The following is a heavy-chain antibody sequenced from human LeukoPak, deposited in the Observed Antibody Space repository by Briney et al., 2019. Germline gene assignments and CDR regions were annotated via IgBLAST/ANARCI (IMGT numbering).Heavy chain of an antibody. V-gene: IGHV4-34*01. CDR1: GGSFSGYY. CDR3: ARVRDYVPYFDY. D-gene: IGHD4-17*01. J-gene: IGHJ4*02. Sequence: SETLSLTCAVYGGSFSGYYWSWIRQPPGKGLEWIGEINHSGSTNCNPSLKSRLTISVNTSKSQFSLKLRSVTAADTAVYYCARVRDYVPYFDYWGQGTLVTVSS. CDR2: INHSGST.